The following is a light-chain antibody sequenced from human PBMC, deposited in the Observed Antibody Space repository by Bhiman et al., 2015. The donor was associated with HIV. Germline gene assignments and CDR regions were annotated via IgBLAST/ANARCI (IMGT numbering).Light chain of an antibody. J-gene: IGLJ3*02. CDR2: ENN. V-gene: IGLV1-51*02. CDR3: GTWDSSLSCWV. Sequence: QSVLTQPPSVSAAPGQKVTISCSGSSSNIGNNYVSWYQQLPGTAPKLLMYENNKRPSGIRDRFSGSKSGTSATLGITGLQTGDEADYYCGTWDSSLSCWVFGGGTQLTVL. CDR1: SSNIGNNY.